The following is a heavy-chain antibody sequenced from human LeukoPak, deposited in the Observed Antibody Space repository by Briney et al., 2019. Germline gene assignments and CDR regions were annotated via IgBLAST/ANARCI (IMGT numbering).Heavy chain of an antibody. J-gene: IGHJ4*02. CDR3: ARDGPYGDYVYYFDY. CDR1: GFTFSNYA. CDR2: ISSDGSNK. Sequence: GGSLRLSCAASGFTFSNYAMHWVRQAPGKGLEWVAVISSDGSNKYYADSVKGRFTISRDNAKNSLYLQMNSLRDEDTAVYYCARDGPYGDYVYYFDYWGQGTLVTVSS. V-gene: IGHV3-30-3*01. D-gene: IGHD4-17*01.